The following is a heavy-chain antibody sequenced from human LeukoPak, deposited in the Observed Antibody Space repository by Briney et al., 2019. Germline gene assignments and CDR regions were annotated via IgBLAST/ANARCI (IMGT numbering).Heavy chain of an antibody. Sequence: PGGSLRLSCAASGFTVNSNYMSWVRQAAGKGLEWVSVIYSGGSTYYADSVKGRFTISRDISKNTLYLQMNSLRAEDTAVYYCARRPRGYSYGYWGQGTLVTVSS. D-gene: IGHD5-18*01. V-gene: IGHV3-66*04. CDR3: ARRPRGYSYGY. CDR1: GFTVNSNY. CDR2: IYSGGST. J-gene: IGHJ4*02.